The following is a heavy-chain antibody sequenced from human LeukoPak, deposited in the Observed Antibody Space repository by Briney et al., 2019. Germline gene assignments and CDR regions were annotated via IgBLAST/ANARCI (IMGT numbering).Heavy chain of an antibody. CDR3: ARTGTTSRNWFDP. D-gene: IGHD1-1*01. V-gene: IGHV3-11*01. J-gene: IGHJ5*02. CDR2: ISSSGSTI. Sequence: GGSLRLSCAASGFTFSDYYMSWIRQAPGKGLEWVSYISSSGSTIYYADSVKGRFTNSRDNAKNSLYLQMNSLRAEDTAVYYCARTGTTSRNWFDPWGQGTLVTVSS. CDR1: GFTFSDYY.